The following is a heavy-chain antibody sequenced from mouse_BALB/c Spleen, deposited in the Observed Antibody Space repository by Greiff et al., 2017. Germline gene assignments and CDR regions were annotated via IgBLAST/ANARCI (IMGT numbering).Heavy chain of an antibody. D-gene: IGHD2-14*01. CDR3: ARYRYDAYAMDY. CDR1: GYAFSSYW. CDR2: IYPGDGDT. J-gene: IGHJ4*01. V-gene: IGHV1-80*01. Sequence: VQLQQSGAELVRPGSSVKISCKASGYAFSSYWMNWVKQRPGQGLEWIGQIYPGDGDTNYNGKFKGKATLTADKSSSTAYMQLSSLTSEDSAVYFCARYRYDAYAMDYWGQGTSVTVSS.